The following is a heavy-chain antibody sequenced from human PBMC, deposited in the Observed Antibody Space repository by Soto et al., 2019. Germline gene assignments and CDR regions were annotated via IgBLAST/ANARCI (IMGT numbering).Heavy chain of an antibody. D-gene: IGHD4-17*01. Sequence: GALVKVSCKASGYTFTSYYMHWVRQAPGQGLEWMGIINPSGGSTSYAQKFQGRVTMTRDTSTSTVYMELSSLRSEDTAVYYCARIYDYGDPTERYLDYWGQGTLVPVSS. V-gene: IGHV1-46*01. CDR2: INPSGGST. CDR3: ARIYDYGDPTERYLDY. CDR1: GYTFTSYY. J-gene: IGHJ4*02.